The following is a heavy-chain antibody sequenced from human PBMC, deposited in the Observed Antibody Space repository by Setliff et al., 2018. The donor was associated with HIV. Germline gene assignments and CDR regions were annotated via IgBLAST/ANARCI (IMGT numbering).Heavy chain of an antibody. Sequence: GGSLRLSCAASGFTFSDYYMSWIRQAPGKGLEWVSVINGGTTTYYADSVKGRFTISRDNAKNSLFLQMNSLRAEDTAIYYCARLLRGGGDYFDYWGQGTLVTVSS. J-gene: IGHJ4*02. CDR3: ARLLRGGGDYFDY. CDR1: GFTFSDYY. D-gene: IGHD3-10*01. CDR2: INGGTTT. V-gene: IGHV3-11*04.